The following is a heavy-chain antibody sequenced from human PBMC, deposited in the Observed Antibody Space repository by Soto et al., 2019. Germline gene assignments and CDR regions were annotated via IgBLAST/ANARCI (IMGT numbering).Heavy chain of an antibody. CDR1: GFTFSSYY. V-gene: IGHV1-46*01. D-gene: IGHD6-6*01. CDR3: TRSAYNSFPLGY. J-gene: IGHJ4*02. Sequence: ASVKVSCKTSGFTFSSYYMHWVRQAPGQGLEWMGIINPSGGATSYAQKFEDRVTLTRDTSTSTVYMELSSLRSDDTALYYCTRSAYNSFPLGYWGQGTLVTVSS. CDR2: INPSGGAT.